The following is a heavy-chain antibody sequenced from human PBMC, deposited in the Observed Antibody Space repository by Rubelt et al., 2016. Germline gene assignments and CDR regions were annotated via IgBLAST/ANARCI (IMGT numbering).Heavy chain of an antibody. J-gene: IGHJ6*01. CDR2: FDPEDGET. Sequence: QVQLVQSGAEVKKPGASVKVSCKVSGYTLTELSMHWVRQAPGKGLEWMGGFDPEDGETTYAQKFQGRVTITEDTSTDTAYMERGGLRSEGTAVYYCATGLWYYYGSVCPKKDYYYYDGMDV. V-gene: IGHV1-24*01. CDR3: ATGLWYYYGSVCPKKDYYYYDGMDV. D-gene: IGHD3-10*01. CDR1: GYTLTELS.